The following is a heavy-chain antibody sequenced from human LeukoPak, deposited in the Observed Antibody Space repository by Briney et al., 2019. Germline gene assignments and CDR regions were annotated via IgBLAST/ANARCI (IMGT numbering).Heavy chain of an antibody. CDR2: FDPEDGET. Sequence: ASVKVSCKVSGYTLTELSMHWVRQAPGKGLEWMGGFDPEDGETIYAQKFQGRVTMTEDTSTDTAYMELSSLRSEDTAVYYCAALQRYCSGGSCYSYFQHWGQGTLVTVSS. V-gene: IGHV1-24*01. J-gene: IGHJ1*01. CDR1: GYTLTELS. D-gene: IGHD2-15*01. CDR3: AALQRYCSGGSCYSYFQH.